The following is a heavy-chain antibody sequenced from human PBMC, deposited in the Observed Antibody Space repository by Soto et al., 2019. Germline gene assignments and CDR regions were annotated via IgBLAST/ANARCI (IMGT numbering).Heavy chain of an antibody. V-gene: IGHV5-10-1*01. J-gene: IGHJ5*02. CDR3: ARHPTLHESRVWSGFDP. CDR1: GYSFNTYW. CDR2: IDPGTSYS. D-gene: IGHD3-3*01. Sequence: GESLKLSCQGSGYSFNTYWISWVRQVPGKGLEWMGRIDPGTSYSNYSPSFEGHVTISVDKSKSTAFLQWSSLKASDTAMYYCARHPTLHESRVWSGFDPWGQ.